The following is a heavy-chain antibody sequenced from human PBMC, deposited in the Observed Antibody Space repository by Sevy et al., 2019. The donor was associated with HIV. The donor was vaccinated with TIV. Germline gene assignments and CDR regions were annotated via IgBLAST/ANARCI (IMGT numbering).Heavy chain of an antibody. J-gene: IGHJ4*02. V-gene: IGHV3-30*02. D-gene: IGHD6-13*01. CDR1: GFIFSNYG. CDR3: AKDLAGPGRRYFDY. Sequence: GGSLRLSCAASGFIFSNYGMHWVRQVPGKGLEWVTFIRYDGSDKYYAASVKGRFTISRDDSKNTLYLQMDSLRAEDTAIYYCAKDLAGPGRRYFDYWGQGILVTVSS. CDR2: IRYDGSDK.